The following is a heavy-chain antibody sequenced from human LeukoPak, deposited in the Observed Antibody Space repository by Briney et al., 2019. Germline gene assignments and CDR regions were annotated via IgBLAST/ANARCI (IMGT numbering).Heavy chain of an antibody. Sequence: GGSLRLSCAVSGFTVGNSLMNWVRQAPGKGLEWVSVTHSDGTTYFADSVQGRFTISRDNSKNTLYLQMNSLRDEDTAVYYCARPSSLDGSGRYYIDYWGQGTLVTVSS. J-gene: IGHJ4*02. D-gene: IGHD3-10*01. CDR3: ARPSSLDGSGRYYIDY. CDR1: GFTVGNSL. V-gene: IGHV3-66*01. CDR2: THSDGTT.